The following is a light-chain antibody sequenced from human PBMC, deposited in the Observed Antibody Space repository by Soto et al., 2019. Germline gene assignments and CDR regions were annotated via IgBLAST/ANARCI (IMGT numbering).Light chain of an antibody. J-gene: IGKJ5*01. CDR2: DAS. CDR1: QDIGSW. CDR3: QQYDILPIT. V-gene: IGKV1-33*01. Sequence: DIQMTQSPSSLSASVGDRVTIPCRASQDIGSWLAWYQQKPGKAPNLLIYDASNLEIGVPSRFSGSGSGTHFTFTISSLQTEDIGTYYCQQYDILPITFGRGTRLEIK.